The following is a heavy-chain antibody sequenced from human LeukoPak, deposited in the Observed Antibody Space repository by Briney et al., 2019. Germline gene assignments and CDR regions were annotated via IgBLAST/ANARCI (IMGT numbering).Heavy chain of an antibody. CDR3: ARDGEDAFDI. CDR2: INHSGST. J-gene: IGHJ3*02. V-gene: IGHV4-34*01. Sequence: PSETLSLTCAVYGGSFSGYYWSWIRQPPGKGLEWIGEINHSGSTNYNPSLKSRVTISVDTSKNQFSLKLSSVTAADTAVYYCARDGEDAFDIWCQGTMVTVSS. CDR1: GGSFSGYY. D-gene: IGHD4-17*01.